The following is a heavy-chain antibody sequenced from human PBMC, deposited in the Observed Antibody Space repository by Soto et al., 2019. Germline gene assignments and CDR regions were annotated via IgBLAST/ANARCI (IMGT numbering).Heavy chain of an antibody. CDR2: IYPGDSDT. J-gene: IGHJ4*02. Sequence: EVQLVQSGAEVKKPGESLKISCKGSGYSFTSYWIGWVRQMPGKGLEWMGIIYPGDSDTRYSPSFQGQVTISADKSISTAYLQWSSLKASDTAMYYCARRGGYCSSTSCQRGLDYWGQGTLVTVSS. CDR3: ARRGGYCSSTSCQRGLDY. V-gene: IGHV5-51*01. CDR1: GYSFTSYW. D-gene: IGHD2-2*01.